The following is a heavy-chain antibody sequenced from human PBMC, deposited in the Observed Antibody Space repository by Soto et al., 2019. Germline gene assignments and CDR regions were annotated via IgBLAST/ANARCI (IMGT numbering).Heavy chain of an antibody. CDR2: IIPIFGTA. Sequence: SVEVSCKASGGTFSIYAITWVRQAPGQGLEWMGGIIPIFGTANYAQKFQGRVTITADESTSTAYMELSSLRSEDTAVYYCARDRMITFGGVIVRPLDYWGQGTLVTVSS. V-gene: IGHV1-69*13. CDR3: ARDRMITFGGVIVRPLDY. CDR1: GGTFSIYA. J-gene: IGHJ4*02. D-gene: IGHD3-16*02.